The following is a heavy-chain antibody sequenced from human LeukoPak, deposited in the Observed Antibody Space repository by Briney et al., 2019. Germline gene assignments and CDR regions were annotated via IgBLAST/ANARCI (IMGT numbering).Heavy chain of an antibody. J-gene: IGHJ4*02. CDR1: GFTVSSNY. Sequence: GGSLRLSCAASGFTVSSNYMSWVRQAPGKGLEWVSVIYSGGSTYSADSVKGRFTISRDTSKNTLYLQMNSLRAEDTAVYYCAKWGSAFCFFDYWGQGTLVTVSS. CDR3: AKWGSAFCFFDY. V-gene: IGHV3-53*01. CDR2: IYSGGST. D-gene: IGHD2-8*01.